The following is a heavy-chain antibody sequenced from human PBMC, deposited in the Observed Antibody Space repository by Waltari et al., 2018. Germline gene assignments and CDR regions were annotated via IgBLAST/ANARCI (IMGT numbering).Heavy chain of an antibody. CDR2: ISGSGGST. CDR3: AKVADYYGSGSYWN. CDR1: GCTYRSNA. J-gene: IGHJ4*02. Sequence: EVQLLESGGGLVQPGGSMRLYCAASGCTYRSNAMSWIRQARGKGLEWVSAISGSGGSTYYADSVKGRFTISRDNSKNKLYLQMNSLRAEDTAVYYCAKVADYYGSGSYWNWGQGTLVTVSS. V-gene: IGHV3-23*01. D-gene: IGHD3-10*01.